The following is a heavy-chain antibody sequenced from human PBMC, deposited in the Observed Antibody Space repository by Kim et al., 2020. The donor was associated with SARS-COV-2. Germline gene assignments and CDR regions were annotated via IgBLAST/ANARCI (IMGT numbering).Heavy chain of an antibody. J-gene: IGHJ6*03. D-gene: IGHD2-2*02. V-gene: IGHV3-21*01. Sequence: GGSLRLSCAASGFTFSSYSMNWVRQAPGKGLEWVSSISSSSSYIYYADSVKGRFTISRDNAKNSLYLQMNSLRAEDTAVYYCASGICSSTSCYNYYYYYYMDVWGKGTTVTVSS. CDR3: ASGICSSTSCYNYYYYYYMDV. CDR2: ISSSSSYI. CDR1: GFTFSSYS.